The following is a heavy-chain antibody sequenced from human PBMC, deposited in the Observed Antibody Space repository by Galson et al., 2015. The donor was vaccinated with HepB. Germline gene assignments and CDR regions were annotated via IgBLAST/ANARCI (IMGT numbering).Heavy chain of an antibody. Sequence: SLRLSCAASGFTFASYVMTWVRQAPGKGLEWVSGISGSGRGTYYADSVKGRFTISRDNSKNTLYLQMNSLRAEDTAVYYCAKREYYYAMDVWGQGTTVTVSS. V-gene: IGHV3-23*01. CDR2: ISGSGRGT. CDR3: AKREYYYAMDV. CDR1: GFTFASYV. J-gene: IGHJ6*02.